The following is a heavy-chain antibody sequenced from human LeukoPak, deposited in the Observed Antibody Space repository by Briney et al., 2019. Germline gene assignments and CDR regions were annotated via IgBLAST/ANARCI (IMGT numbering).Heavy chain of an antibody. V-gene: IGHV1-69*02. D-gene: IGHD5-18*01. CDR1: GYTFTGYY. Sequence: SVKVSCKASGYTFTGYYMHWVRQAPGQGLEWMGRIIPILGIANYAQKFQGRVTITADKSTSTAYMELSSLRSEDTAVYYCARGKGYSYGYGWFDPWGQGTLVTVSS. J-gene: IGHJ5*02. CDR3: ARGKGYSYGYGWFDP. CDR2: IIPILGIA.